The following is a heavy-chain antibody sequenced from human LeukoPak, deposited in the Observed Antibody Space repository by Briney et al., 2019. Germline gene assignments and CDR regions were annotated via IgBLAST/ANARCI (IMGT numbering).Heavy chain of an antibody. CDR1: GNTFTVYY. CDR2: INPNSGGT. D-gene: IGHD3-10*01. V-gene: IGHV1-2*02. J-gene: IGHJ4*02. CDR3: AREGFGDLLFDY. Sequence: GASVKVSCTASGNTFTVYYMHWVRQAPGQGFEWMRWINPNSGGTNYAQKFKGRVTMTRDTSISTAYMELSRLRSDDTAVYYCAREGFGDLLFDYWGQGTLVTVSS.